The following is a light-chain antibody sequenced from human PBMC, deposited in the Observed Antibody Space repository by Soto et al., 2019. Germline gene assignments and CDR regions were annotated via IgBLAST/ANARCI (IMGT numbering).Light chain of an antibody. CDR2: SSN. J-gene: IGLJ3*02. CDR1: NSSIGSNT. Sequence: QSVLTQPPSASGTPGQRVTISCSGSNSSIGSNTVNWYQQFPGAAPKLLVYSSNLRPSGVPDRFSGSKSGTSASLAISGLQSEDESDYYCAAWDGSLNGVVFGGGTKLTVL. CDR3: AAWDGSLNGVV. V-gene: IGLV1-44*01.